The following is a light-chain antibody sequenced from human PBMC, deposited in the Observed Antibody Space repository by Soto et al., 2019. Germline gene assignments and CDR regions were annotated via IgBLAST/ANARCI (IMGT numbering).Light chain of an antibody. CDR2: DAS. J-gene: IGKJ1*01. CDR1: QTINTW. CDR3: QQFYNYPRT. V-gene: IGKV1-5*01. Sequence: DIQMTQSPSTLSASVGDRVTITCRASQTINTWLAWYQQKPGKAPKVLIFDASSLKTGVPSRFSGSGSGTDFTLTISYLQSEDFGTYYCQQFYNYPRTFGQGTKVDI.